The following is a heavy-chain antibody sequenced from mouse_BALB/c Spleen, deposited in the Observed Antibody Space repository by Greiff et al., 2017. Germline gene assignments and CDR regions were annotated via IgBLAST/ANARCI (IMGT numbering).Heavy chain of an antibody. CDR2: IDPYNGGT. D-gene: IGHD1-2*01. J-gene: IGHJ3*01. CDR1: GYSFTGYN. V-gene: IGHV1S135*01. Sequence: VQLKQSGPELGKPGASVKISCKASGYSFTGYNMYWVKQSHRKSLEWIGYIDPYNGGTSYNQKSKGKATLTVDKSSSTAYMHLNSLTSEDSAIYYCARGGDYGSSWFAYWGQGTLVTVSA. CDR3: ARGGDYGSSWFAY.